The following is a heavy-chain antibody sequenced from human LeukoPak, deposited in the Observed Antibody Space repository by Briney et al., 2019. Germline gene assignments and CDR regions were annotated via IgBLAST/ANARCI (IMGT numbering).Heavy chain of an antibody. CDR3: ARLLSSSWHWRF. D-gene: IGHD6-13*01. V-gene: IGHV4-39*02. Sequence: SIKSRVTISVDTSKNHFSLKLSSVTAADTAVYYCARLLSSSWHWRFWGQGTLVTVSS. J-gene: IGHJ4*02.